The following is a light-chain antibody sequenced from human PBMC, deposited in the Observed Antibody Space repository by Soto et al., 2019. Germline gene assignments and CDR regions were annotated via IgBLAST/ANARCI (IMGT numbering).Light chain of an antibody. CDR1: QSISSS. CDR3: QQYDYWPRT. V-gene: IGKV3-15*01. Sequence: IVMTQSPAPLSVSPGASATLSCRASQSISSSKLAWYQQNPGQAPRLLMYGASNRATGIPARFSGSGSGTEFTLTISSLQSEDFAVYYCQQYDYWPRTFGQGTKVDI. CDR2: GAS. J-gene: IGKJ1*01.